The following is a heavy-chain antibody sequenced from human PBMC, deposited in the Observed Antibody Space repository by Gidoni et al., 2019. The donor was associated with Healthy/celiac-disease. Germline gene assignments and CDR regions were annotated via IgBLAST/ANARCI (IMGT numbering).Heavy chain of an antibody. V-gene: IGHV3-23*01. CDR2: ISGSGGST. CDR1: GFTFSSYA. Sequence: EVQLLESGGGLVQPGGPLRLSCSASGFTFSSYAMSWVRQAPGKGLEWVSAISGSGGSTYYADSEKGRFTISRDNSKNTLYLQMNSLRAEDTAVYYCAKAVVPAAMWVHFDYWGQGTLVTVSS. CDR3: AKAVVPAAMWVHFDY. D-gene: IGHD2-2*01. J-gene: IGHJ4*02.